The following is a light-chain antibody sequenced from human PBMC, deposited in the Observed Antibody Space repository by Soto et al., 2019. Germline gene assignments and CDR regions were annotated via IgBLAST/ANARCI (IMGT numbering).Light chain of an antibody. CDR3: QQSYSTPT. CDR1: QSISNY. CDR2: AAS. J-gene: IGKJ1*01. Sequence: MPQPQSPLSAALGAQVPIACRASQSISNYLNWYQQKPGKAPKLLIYAASSLQSGVPSRFSGSGSGTDFTLTISSLQPEDFATYYCQQSYSTPTFGQGTKVDIK. V-gene: IGKV1-39*01.